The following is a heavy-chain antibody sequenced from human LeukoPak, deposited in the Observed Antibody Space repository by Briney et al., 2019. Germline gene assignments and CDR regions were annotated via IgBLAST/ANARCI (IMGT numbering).Heavy chain of an antibody. CDR1: GFTFSSYS. D-gene: IGHD3-10*01. CDR2: ISSSSSYI. Sequence: GGSLRLSCAASGFTFSSYSMNWVRQAPGKGLEWVSSISSSSSYIYYADSVKGRFTISRDNAKNSLYLQMNSLRAEDTAVYYCAGDLRFEFYMDVWGKGTTVTVSS. J-gene: IGHJ6*03. V-gene: IGHV3-21*01. CDR3: AGDLRFEFYMDV.